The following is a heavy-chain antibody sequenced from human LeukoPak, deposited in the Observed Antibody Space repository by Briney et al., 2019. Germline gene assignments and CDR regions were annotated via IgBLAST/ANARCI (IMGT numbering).Heavy chain of an antibody. CDR3: ARHEVGLWYGYGGWFDP. Sequence: KPSETLSLTCTGSGGSISSSSYYWGWIRQPPGKVLEWIGSIYYSGSTYYNPSLKSRVTISVDTSKNQFSLKLSSVTAADTAVYYCARHEVGLWYGYGGWFDPWGQGTLVTVSS. J-gene: IGHJ5*02. D-gene: IGHD3-10*01. CDR1: GGSISSSSYY. CDR2: IYYSGST. V-gene: IGHV4-39*01.